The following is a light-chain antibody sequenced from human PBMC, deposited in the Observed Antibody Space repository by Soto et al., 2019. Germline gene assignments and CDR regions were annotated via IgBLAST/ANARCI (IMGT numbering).Light chain of an antibody. CDR2: EVS. CDR1: SSDVGGYNY. Sequence: QPVLTQPPSASGSPGQSVTISCTGTSSDVGGYNYVSWYQHHTGKAPKLMIYEVSKRPSAVPDRFSGSKSGNTASLTVSGLQAEDEADYYCSSYAGSNCVVFGGGTKVTVL. CDR3: SSYAGSNCVV. V-gene: IGLV2-8*01. J-gene: IGLJ2*01.